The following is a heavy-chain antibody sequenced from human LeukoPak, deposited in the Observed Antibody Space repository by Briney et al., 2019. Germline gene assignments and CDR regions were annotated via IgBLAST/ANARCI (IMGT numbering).Heavy chain of an antibody. CDR2: ISGDSAQI. Sequence: GGSLRLSCAASGFVFGAFSMNWVRQAPGKGLEWVSSISGDSAQIYNADSVRGRFTISRDNAENSVYLEMKSLTVEDTAVYYCARDTSEVYQWLVFDHWSQGALVTVSS. J-gene: IGHJ4*02. D-gene: IGHD6-19*01. CDR1: GFVFGAFS. CDR3: ARDTSEVYQWLVFDH. V-gene: IGHV3-21*06.